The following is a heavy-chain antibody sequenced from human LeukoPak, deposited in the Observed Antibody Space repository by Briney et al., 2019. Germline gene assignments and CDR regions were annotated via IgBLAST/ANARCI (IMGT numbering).Heavy chain of an antibody. CDR3: ARGAGYSSGSSD. Sequence: PSETLSLTCTVSGFSVSSVYYWSWIRQPPGKGLEWIGYIYYSGSTNYNPSLKSRVTISVDTSKNQFSLKLSSVTAADTAVYYCARGAGYSSGSSDWGQGTLVTVSS. V-gene: IGHV4-61*01. J-gene: IGHJ4*02. CDR1: GFSVSSVYY. CDR2: IYYSGST. D-gene: IGHD6-19*01.